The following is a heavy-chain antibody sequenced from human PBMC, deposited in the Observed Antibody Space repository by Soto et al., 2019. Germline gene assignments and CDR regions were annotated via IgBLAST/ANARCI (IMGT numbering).Heavy chain of an antibody. CDR2: IIPIFGTA. CDR3: ARASCSGGSCYPPYYYYGMDV. V-gene: IGHV1-69*13. CDR1: GGTFSSYA. D-gene: IGHD2-15*01. Sequence: VKVSCKASGGTFSSYAISWVRQAPGQGLEWMGGIIPIFGTANYAQKFQGRVTITADESTSTAYMELSSLRSEDTAVYYCARASCSGGSCYPPYYYYGMDVWGQGTTVTVSS. J-gene: IGHJ6*02.